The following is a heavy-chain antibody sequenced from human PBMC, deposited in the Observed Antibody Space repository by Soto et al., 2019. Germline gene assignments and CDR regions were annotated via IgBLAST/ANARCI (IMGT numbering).Heavy chain of an antibody. CDR2: IIPMLGIA. V-gene: IGHV1-69*02. J-gene: IGHJ4*02. CDR3: ANRGYSYGFVIY. D-gene: IGHD5-18*01. Sequence: QVQLVQSGAEVKKPGSSVKVSCKASGGTFSSYTFSWVRQAPGQGLEWMGRIIPMLGIANYAQKFQGRVTIPADKPTSTAYMELSSMRSEDTAVYYCANRGYSYGFVIYWCQGTLVTVSS. CDR1: GGTFSSYT.